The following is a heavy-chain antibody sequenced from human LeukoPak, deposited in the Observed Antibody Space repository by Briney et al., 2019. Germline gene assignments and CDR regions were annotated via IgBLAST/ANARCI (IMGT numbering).Heavy chain of an antibody. V-gene: IGHV1-46*01. CDR2: INPSGGST. D-gene: IGHD6-19*01. J-gene: IGHJ5*02. CDR1: GGTFSNIV. CDR3: ARASSGWYTRFWFDP. Sequence: ASVKVSCKASGGTFSNIVISWVRQAPGQGLEWMGIINPSGGSTSYAQKFQGRVTMTRDTSTSTVYMELSSLRSEDTAVYYCARASSGWYTRFWFDPWGQGTLVTVSS.